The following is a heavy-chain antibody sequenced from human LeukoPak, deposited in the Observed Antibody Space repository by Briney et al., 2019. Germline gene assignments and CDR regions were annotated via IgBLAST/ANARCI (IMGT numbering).Heavy chain of an antibody. D-gene: IGHD3-22*01. V-gene: IGHV1-18*01. CDR3: ARDYWYYYDSSGYYFDY. J-gene: IGHJ4*02. Sequence: ASVKVSCKASGYTFTSYGISWVRQAPGQGLEWMGWISAYNGNTNYAQKLQGRVTMTTDTSTSTAYMELRSLRSGDTAVYYCARDYWYYYDSSGYYFDYWGQGTLVTVSS. CDR2: ISAYNGNT. CDR1: GYTFTSYG.